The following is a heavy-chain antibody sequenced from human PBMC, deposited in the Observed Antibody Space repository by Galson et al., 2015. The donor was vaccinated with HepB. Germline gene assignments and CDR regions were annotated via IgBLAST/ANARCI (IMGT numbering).Heavy chain of an antibody. D-gene: IGHD4-23*01. J-gene: IGHJ3*02. Sequence: SLRLSCAASGFTFNTYDLHWVRQVTGKGLEWVSAISTDGDPFYADSVRGRFTISRENAKNSWYLQMNSLRVKDTAVYYCAGVRWVDRAFDIWGQGTMVTVSS. CDR3: AGVRWVDRAFDI. CDR2: ISTDGDP. CDR1: GFTFNTYD. V-gene: IGHV3-13*05.